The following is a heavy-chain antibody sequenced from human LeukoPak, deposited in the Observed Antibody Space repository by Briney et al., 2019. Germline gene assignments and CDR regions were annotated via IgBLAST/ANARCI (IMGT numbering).Heavy chain of an antibody. V-gene: IGHV4-61*02. Sequence: PSQTLSLTCTVSGGSISSGSYYWSWIRQPAGKGLEWIGRIYTSGSTNYNPSLKSRVTISLDTSKNQFSLKLSSVTAADTAVYYCARGTKPRPGGGYNYPVNAFDIWGQGTMVTVSS. D-gene: IGHD3-22*01. J-gene: IGHJ3*02. CDR2: IYTSGST. CDR3: ARGTKPRPGGGYNYPVNAFDI. CDR1: GGSISSGSYY.